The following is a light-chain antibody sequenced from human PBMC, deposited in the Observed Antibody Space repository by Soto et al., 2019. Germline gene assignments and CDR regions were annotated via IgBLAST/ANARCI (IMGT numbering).Light chain of an antibody. V-gene: IGKV3-20*01. J-gene: IGKJ1*01. CDR3: QQYGFSPPWT. CDR2: DAS. Sequence: EIVLTQSPATLSLSPGEGATVSCRACQSVSSYLAWYQQKPGQAPRLLIFDASSRATGIPDRFRGSGSGTDFSLTISRLEPEDLAVYYCQQYGFSPPWTFGQGTKVDI. CDR1: QSVSSY.